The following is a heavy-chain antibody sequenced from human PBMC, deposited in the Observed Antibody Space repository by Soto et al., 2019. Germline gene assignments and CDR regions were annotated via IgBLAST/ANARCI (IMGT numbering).Heavy chain of an antibody. CDR3: MKAHESGDFLGMSV. V-gene: IGHV4-61*01. J-gene: IGHJ6*02. CDR2: MYKTGET. D-gene: IGHD3-10*01. Sequence: SETLSLTCTVSGGSVSTGMKYWGWVRQPPGKALEFIGYMYKTGETLLNSSLKSRVTLSMETSKNQFSLTLSSVTAADTAVYFCMKAHESGDFLGMSVWGPGTTVTVSS. CDR1: GGSVSTGMKY.